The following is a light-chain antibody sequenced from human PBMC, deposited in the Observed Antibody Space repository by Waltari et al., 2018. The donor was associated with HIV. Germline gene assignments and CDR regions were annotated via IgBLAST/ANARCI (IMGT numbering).Light chain of an antibody. CDR3: QHYHLFSWT. V-gene: IGKV1-5*03. J-gene: IGKJ1*01. CDR1: QGLSDW. CDR2: KTS. Sequence: DIQMTKSSSTLSASVGDRVTITCRASQGLSDWLAWYQQRPGKAPKLLIYKTSRLESGVPSRFSGSGSGTEFALTISSLQPDDFATYYCQHYHLFSWTFGQGTKV.